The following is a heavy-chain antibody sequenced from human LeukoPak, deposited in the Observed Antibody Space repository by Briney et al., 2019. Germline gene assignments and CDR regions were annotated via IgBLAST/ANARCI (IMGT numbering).Heavy chain of an antibody. D-gene: IGHD6-19*01. V-gene: IGHV1-46*01. Sequence: ASVKVSCKASGYTFTSYYMHWVRQAPGQGLEWMGIINPSGGSTSYAQKLQGRVTMTTDTSTSTAYMELRSLRSDDTAVYYCAREKLAVAVDYWGQGTLVTVSS. CDR2: INPSGGST. J-gene: IGHJ4*02. CDR3: AREKLAVAVDY. CDR1: GYTFTSYY.